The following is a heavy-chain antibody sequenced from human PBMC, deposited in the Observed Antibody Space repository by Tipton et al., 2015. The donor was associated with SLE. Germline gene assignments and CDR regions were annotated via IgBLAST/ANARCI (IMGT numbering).Heavy chain of an antibody. D-gene: IGHD6-13*01. J-gene: IGHJ6*03. CDR2: IYFPGRT. V-gene: IGHV4-61*02. Sequence: TLSLTCSVSGVSITNYHSYWDWFRQTAGKGLEWIGRIYFPGRTYYNPSVTSRVTIALDTSKNEFSLEKTSVTTADTGVYYCARDFRAVAGRFFYYYMDVWGKGTTVTVAS. CDR3: ARDFRAVAGRFFYYYMDV. CDR1: GVSITNYHSY.